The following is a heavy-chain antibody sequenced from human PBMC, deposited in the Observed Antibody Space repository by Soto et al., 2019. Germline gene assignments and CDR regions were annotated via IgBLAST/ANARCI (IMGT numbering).Heavy chain of an antibody. CDR2: MSYSGSS. CDR3: AKTRITSTAATFDP. V-gene: IGHV4-59*01. Sequence: QVRLQESGPGLVKPSETLSLTCTVSGGSLSTYYWSWIRQPPGKGLEWIVYMSYSGSSNYNPSLKSRVTMSVDTSKNQVSLKLSSVTAADTAVYYWAKTRITSTAATFDPWGQGTLVTVSS. CDR1: GGSLSTYY. J-gene: IGHJ5*02. D-gene: IGHD1-20*01.